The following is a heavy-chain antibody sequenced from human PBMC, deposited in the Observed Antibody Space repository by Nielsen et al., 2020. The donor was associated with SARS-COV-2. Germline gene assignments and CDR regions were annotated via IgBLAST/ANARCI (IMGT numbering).Heavy chain of an antibody. D-gene: IGHD1-20*01. J-gene: IGHJ5*02. V-gene: IGHV3-30-3*01. CDR1: GFTFSSYA. Sequence: GGSLRLSCAASGFTFSSYAMHWVRQAPGKGLEWVAVISYDGSNKYYADSVKGRFTISRDNSKNTLYLQMNSLRAEDTAVYYCAADPNWNRSDRWFDPWGQGTLVTVSS. CDR3: AADPNWNRSDRWFDP. CDR2: ISYDGSNK.